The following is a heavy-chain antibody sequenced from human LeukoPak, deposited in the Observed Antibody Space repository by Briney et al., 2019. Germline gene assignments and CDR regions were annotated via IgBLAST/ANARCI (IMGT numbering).Heavy chain of an antibody. V-gene: IGHV1-2*04. CDR2: INPNSGGT. D-gene: IGHD3-22*01. CDR1: GYTFTRYY. CDR3: AISNSSVVVPSLAC. Sequence: ASVKVSCKASGYTFTRYYMHWVRQAPGQGLEWMGWINPNSGGTNYAQKFQGWVTMTRDTSVSTAYMELSRLRSDDTAVYYCAISNSSVVVPSLACWGQGTLVTVSS. J-gene: IGHJ4*02.